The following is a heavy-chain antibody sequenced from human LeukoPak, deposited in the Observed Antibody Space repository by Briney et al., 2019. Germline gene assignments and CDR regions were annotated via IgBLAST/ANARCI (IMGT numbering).Heavy chain of an antibody. J-gene: IGHJ3*02. V-gene: IGHV3-13*04. CDR1: GFTFSSYD. D-gene: IGHD3-10*01. Sequence: SGGSLRLSCAASGFTFSSYDMHWVRQATGKGLEWVSAIDKVGGTYYAGSVKGRFTISRENAKNSLYLQMNSLRAGDTAVYFCTRRMRGLGSYSDAFDIWGQGTKVTVSS. CDR3: TRRMRGLGSYSDAFDI. CDR2: IDKVGGT.